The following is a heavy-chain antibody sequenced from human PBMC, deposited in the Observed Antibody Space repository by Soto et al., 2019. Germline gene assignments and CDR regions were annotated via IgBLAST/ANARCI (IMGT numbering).Heavy chain of an antibody. CDR1: GDSVSDGSYY. CDR2: IYYSGST. V-gene: IGHV4-61*01. Sequence: PSETRSMTCTVCGDSVSDGSYYWSWIRQPPWKGLEWIGYIYYSGSTNYNPSLKSRVTMSVHTSKNQFSLKLIYVTGADTAVYYCARDIRGYSRALDFWGQGTLVTVSS. CDR3: ARDIRGYSRALDF. J-gene: IGHJ4*02. D-gene: IGHD5-18*01.